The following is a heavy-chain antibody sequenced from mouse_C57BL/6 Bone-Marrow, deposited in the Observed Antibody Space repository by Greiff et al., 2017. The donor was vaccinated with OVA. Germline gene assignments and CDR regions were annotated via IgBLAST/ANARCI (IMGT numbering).Heavy chain of an antibody. V-gene: IGHV1-64*01. CDR3: ARKRDYDYDAYYAMDY. D-gene: IGHD2-4*01. Sequence: QVQLQQPGAELVKPGASVKLSCKASGYTFTSYWMHWVKQRPGQGLEWIGMIHPNSGSTNYNEKFKSKATLTVDKSSSTAYMQLSSLTSEDSAVYYCARKRDYDYDAYYAMDYWGQGTSVTVSS. CDR1: GYTFTSYW. J-gene: IGHJ4*01. CDR2: IHPNSGST.